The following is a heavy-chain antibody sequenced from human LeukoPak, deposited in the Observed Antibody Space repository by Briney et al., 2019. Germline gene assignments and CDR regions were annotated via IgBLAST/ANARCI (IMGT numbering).Heavy chain of an antibody. Sequence: ASVKVSCKASGYTFTGYYMHWVRQAPGQGLEWMGGFDPEDGETIYAQKFQGRVTMTEDTSTDTAYMELSSLRSEDTAVYYCATKVVVIADYWGQGTLVTVSS. J-gene: IGHJ4*02. CDR3: ATKVVVIADY. D-gene: IGHD3-22*01. CDR2: FDPEDGET. CDR1: GYTFTGYY. V-gene: IGHV1-24*01.